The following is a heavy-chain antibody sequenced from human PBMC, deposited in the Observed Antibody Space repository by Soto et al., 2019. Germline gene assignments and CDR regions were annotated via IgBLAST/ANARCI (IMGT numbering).Heavy chain of an antibody. CDR3: ASPPRVPPHDTAATSQPLSDYYYGMDV. D-gene: IGHD5-18*01. V-gene: IGHV1-69*01. Sequence: QVQLVQSGAEVKKPGSSVKVSCKASGGTFSSYAISWVRQAPGQGLEWMGGIIPIFGTANYAQKFQGRVTITAEESTSTAYMELSSLRSEDTAVYYCASPPRVPPHDTAATSQPLSDYYYGMDVWGQGTTVTVSS. J-gene: IGHJ6*02. CDR2: IIPIFGTA. CDR1: GGTFSSYA.